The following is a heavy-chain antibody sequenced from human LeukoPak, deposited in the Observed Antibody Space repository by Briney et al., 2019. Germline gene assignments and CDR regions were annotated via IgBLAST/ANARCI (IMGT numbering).Heavy chain of an antibody. CDR1: GGTFSNYA. J-gene: IGHJ4*02. D-gene: IGHD6-6*01. V-gene: IGHV1-69*06. CDR3: ARGGPIRSQLDSFDY. CDR2: IIPIFGTA. Sequence: SVKVSCTASGGTFSNYAISWVRQAPGQGLEWMGEIIPIFGTANYAQKFRGRVTITADKSTRTAYMELSSLRSEDTAVYYCARGGPIRSQLDSFDYWGQGALVTVSS.